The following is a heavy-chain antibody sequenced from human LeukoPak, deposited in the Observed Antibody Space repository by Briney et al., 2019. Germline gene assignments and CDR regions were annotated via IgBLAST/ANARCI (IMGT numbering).Heavy chain of an antibody. J-gene: IGHJ4*02. CDR2: INTDGTVT. V-gene: IGHV3-74*01. D-gene: IGHD6-19*01. CDR1: GFTFSKCW. Sequence: GGSLRLSCAASGFTFSKCWMLWVRPAPGKGLESVSQINTDGTVTTYADSVKGRFTVSRDNADNTMFLQMNSVRDEDTAVYYCATKQWLAPPPDSWGQGTPVTVSS. CDR3: ATKQWLAPPPDS.